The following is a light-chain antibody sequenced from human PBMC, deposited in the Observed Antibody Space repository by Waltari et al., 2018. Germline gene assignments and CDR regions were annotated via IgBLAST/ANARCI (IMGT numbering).Light chain of an antibody. V-gene: IGKV3-15*01. CDR2: GSS. CDR3: QQYNNWPPVFT. CDR1: HSISNN. Sequence: EIVLTQSPATLSVFQGERATLSCRASHSISNNLAWYQQKPGQAPRLLIYGSSARATGIPARFSGSGSGTEFTLTISSLQSEDFAIYYCQQYNNWPPVFTFGPGTKVDF. J-gene: IGKJ3*01.